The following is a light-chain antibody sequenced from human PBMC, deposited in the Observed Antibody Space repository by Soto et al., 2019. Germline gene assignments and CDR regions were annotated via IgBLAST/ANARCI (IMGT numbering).Light chain of an antibody. V-gene: IGKV1-39*01. CDR1: QYISNY. J-gene: IGKJ5*01. CDR3: QQSYTTPIT. Sequence: DIQMTQSPSSLSASVGDRVTITCPASQYISNYLNWYQQKPGKAPNLLIYAASTLQGGVPSRFSGSGSGTDFTLTISSLEPEDFTTYYCQQSYTTPITFGQGTRLEI. CDR2: AAS.